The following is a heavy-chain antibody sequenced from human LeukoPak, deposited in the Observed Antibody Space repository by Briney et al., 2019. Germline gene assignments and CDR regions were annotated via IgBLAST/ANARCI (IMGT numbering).Heavy chain of an antibody. CDR2: ISASGGST. Sequence: GGSLRLSCAASGFTFSSSAMSWVRQVPGKGLEWVSGISASGGSTYYADSVRGRFTISRDNSKNTLYVQMNSLRDEDTAVYYCAKDLRTLGLRPNWGQGTLVTVSS. CDR3: AKDLRTLGLRPN. D-gene: IGHD4-17*01. J-gene: IGHJ4*02. V-gene: IGHV3-23*01. CDR1: GFTFSSSA.